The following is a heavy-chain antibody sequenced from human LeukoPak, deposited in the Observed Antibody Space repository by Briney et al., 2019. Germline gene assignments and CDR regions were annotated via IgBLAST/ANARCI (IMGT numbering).Heavy chain of an antibody. Sequence: GGSLRLSCAASGLTVSTNYMSWVRQAPGKGLEWVSVIYSGGSTDYPDSVKGRFTISRDNSKNTLYLQMNSLRPEDTPVYYCPRVDGANPPPWFFDLWGRGTLVTVSS. V-gene: IGHV3-53*01. J-gene: IGHJ2*01. CDR1: GLTVSTNY. CDR2: IYSGGST. CDR3: PRVDGANPPPWFFDL. D-gene: IGHD4/OR15-4a*01.